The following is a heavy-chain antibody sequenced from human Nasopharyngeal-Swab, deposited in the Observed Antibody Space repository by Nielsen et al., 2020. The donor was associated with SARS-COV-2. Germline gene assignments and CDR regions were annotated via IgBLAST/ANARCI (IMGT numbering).Heavy chain of an antibody. CDR2: MSYDLTRE. V-gene: IGHV3-30-3*01. CDR1: GFTFSRYA. CDR3: ARGSAVGPTMSAHDY. D-gene: IGHD1-26*01. J-gene: IGHJ4*02. Sequence: SLKISCPASGFTFSRYAIHWVLQAPGKVLEWVAVMSYDLTREYYADSVKGRFTISRDNSKNTLFLQMNSLRAEDTALYFCARGSAVGPTMSAHDYWGQGTLVAVSS.